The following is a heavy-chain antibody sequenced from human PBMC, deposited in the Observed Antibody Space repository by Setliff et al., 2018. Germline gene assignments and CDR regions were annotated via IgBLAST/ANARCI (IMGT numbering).Heavy chain of an antibody. D-gene: IGHD3-3*01. Sequence: ASVKVSCKDSGYTFSTYDINWVRQATGQGLEWMGWINPNSGNTGYAKNFQGRVTMTRNTSISTAYMELSSLRFEDTAVYYCARGPRHNFWSGYYLVAVNYWGQGTLVTVSS. V-gene: IGHV1-8*02. CDR3: ARGPRHNFWSGYYLVAVNY. CDR2: INPNSGNT. J-gene: IGHJ4*02. CDR1: GYTFSTYD.